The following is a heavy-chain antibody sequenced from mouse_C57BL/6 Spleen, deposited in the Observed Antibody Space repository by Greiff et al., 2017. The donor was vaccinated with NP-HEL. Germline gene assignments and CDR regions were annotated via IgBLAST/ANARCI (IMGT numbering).Heavy chain of an antibody. V-gene: IGHV5-17*01. CDR1: GFTFSDYG. Sequence: EVKLVGSGGGLVKPGGSLKLSCAASGFTFSDYGMHWVRQAPEKGLEWVAYISSGSSTIYYADTVKGRFTISRDNAKNTLFLQMTSLRSEDTAMYYCARGGYYGSSYNGFDYWGQGTTLTVSS. D-gene: IGHD1-1*01. CDR2: ISSGSSTI. J-gene: IGHJ2*01. CDR3: ARGGYYGSSYNGFDY.